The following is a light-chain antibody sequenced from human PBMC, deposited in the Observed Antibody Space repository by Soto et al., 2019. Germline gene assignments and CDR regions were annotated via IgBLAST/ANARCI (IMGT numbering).Light chain of an antibody. CDR2: WAS. CDR3: QQYYSTPLT. CDR1: QSVLYSSNNKNY. V-gene: IGKV4-1*01. Sequence: DIVMTQSPDSLAVSLGERATINCKSSQSVLYSSNNKNYLAWYQQKPGQPPKLLIYWASTRESGVPDRFSGSGSGTDFPLTIRSLQAEDWAVYYCQQYYSTPLTFGGGTKVEIK. J-gene: IGKJ4*01.